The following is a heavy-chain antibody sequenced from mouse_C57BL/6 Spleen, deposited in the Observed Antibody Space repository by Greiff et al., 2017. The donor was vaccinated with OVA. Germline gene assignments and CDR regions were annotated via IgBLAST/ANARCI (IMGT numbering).Heavy chain of an antibody. V-gene: IGHV1-52*01. D-gene: IGHD1-1*01. CDR2: IDPSDSET. CDR1: GYTFTSYW. CDR3: ARDYYGSSCAY. J-gene: IGHJ3*01. Sequence: VQLQQPGAELVRPGSSVKLSCKASGYTFTSYWMHWVKQRPIQGLEWIGNIDPSDSETHYNQKFKDKATLTVDKSSSTAYMQLSSLTSEDSAVYYCARDYYGSSCAYWGQGTLVTVSA.